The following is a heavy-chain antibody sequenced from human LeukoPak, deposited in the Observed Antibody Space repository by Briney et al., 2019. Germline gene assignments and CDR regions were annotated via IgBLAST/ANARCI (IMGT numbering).Heavy chain of an antibody. CDR1: GYTFTSYY. Sequence: GASVKVSCKASGYTFTSYYMHWVRQAPGQGLEWMGIINPSGGSTSYAQKFQGRVTMTRDTSTSTVYMELSRLRSDDTAVYYCARGGVLTGTTSAYAFDIWGQGTMVTVSS. J-gene: IGHJ3*02. CDR3: ARGGVLTGTTSAYAFDI. CDR2: INPSGGST. D-gene: IGHD1-20*01. V-gene: IGHV1-46*01.